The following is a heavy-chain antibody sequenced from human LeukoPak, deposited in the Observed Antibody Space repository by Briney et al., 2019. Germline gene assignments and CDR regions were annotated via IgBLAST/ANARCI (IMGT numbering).Heavy chain of an antibody. D-gene: IGHD2-2*02. CDR3: ASDDIGYCSSTSCYRN. Sequence: SETLSLTCTVSGGSISSSSYYWSWIRQPAGKGLEWIGRIYTSGSTNYNPSLKSRVTISVDTSKNQFSLKLSSVTAADTAVYYCASDDIGYCSSTSCYRNWGQGTMVTVSS. CDR2: IYTSGST. V-gene: IGHV4-61*02. CDR1: GGSISSSSYY. J-gene: IGHJ3*01.